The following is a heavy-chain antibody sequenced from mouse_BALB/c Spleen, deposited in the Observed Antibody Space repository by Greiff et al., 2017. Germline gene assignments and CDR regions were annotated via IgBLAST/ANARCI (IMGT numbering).Heavy chain of an antibody. D-gene: IGHD1-1*01. CDR1: GFSLTSYG. Sequence: QVQLKQSGPGLVAPSQSLSITCTVSGFSLTSYGVHWVRQPPGKGLEWLGVIWAGGSTNYNSALMSRLSISKDNSKSQVFLKMNSLQTDDTAMYYCARGDYGSSSFGAMDYWGQGTSVTVSS. CDR3: ARGDYGSSSFGAMDY. CDR2: IWAGGST. V-gene: IGHV2-9*02. J-gene: IGHJ4*01.